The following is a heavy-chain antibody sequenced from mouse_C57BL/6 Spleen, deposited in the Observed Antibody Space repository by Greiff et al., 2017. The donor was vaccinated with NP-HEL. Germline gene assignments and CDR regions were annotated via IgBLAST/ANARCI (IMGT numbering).Heavy chain of an antibody. Sequence: QVQLQQPGAELVMPGASVKLSCKASGYTFTSYWMHWVKQRPGQGLEWIGEIDPSDSYTNYNQKLKGKSTLTVDKSSSTAYMQLSSLTSEDSAVYYCARDDYDGAYWGQGTLVTVSA. J-gene: IGHJ3*01. CDR3: ARDDYDGAY. CDR1: GYTFTSYW. D-gene: IGHD2-4*01. CDR2: IDPSDSYT. V-gene: IGHV1-69*01.